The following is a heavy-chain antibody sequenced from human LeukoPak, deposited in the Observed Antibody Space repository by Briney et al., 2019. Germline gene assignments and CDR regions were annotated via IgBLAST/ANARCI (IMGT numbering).Heavy chain of an antibody. CDR2: TSAYNGNT. V-gene: IGHV1-18*01. CDR3: ARDGPGIAVAVTYYYYYGMDV. CDR1: GYTFTSYG. D-gene: IGHD6-19*01. Sequence: ASVKVSCKASGYTFTSYGISWVRQAPGQGLEWMGWTSAYNGNTNYAQKLQGRVTMTTDTSTSTAYMELRSLRSDDTAVYYCARDGPGIAVAVTYYYYYGMDVWGQGTTVTVSS. J-gene: IGHJ6*02.